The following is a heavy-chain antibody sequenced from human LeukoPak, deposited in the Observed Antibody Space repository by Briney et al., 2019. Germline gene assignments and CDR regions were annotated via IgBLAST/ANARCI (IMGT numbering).Heavy chain of an antibody. D-gene: IGHD6-13*01. CDR3: ARDRGIAAAAVFDY. Sequence: GGSLRPSCAASGFIFRSYSMNWVRQAPGKGLEWVSSISSSSSYIYYADSVKGRFTISRDNAKNSLYLQMNSLRAEDTAVYYCARDRGIAAAAVFDYWGQGTLVTVSS. CDR1: GFIFRSYS. CDR2: ISSSSSYI. J-gene: IGHJ4*02. V-gene: IGHV3-21*01.